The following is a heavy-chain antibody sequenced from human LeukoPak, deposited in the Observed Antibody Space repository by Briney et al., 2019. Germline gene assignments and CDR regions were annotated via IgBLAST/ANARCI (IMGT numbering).Heavy chain of an antibody. V-gene: IGHV3-49*04. CDR1: GINLWGLC. CDR3: TRDQTPYY. CDR2: IRSKIYGGTP. Sequence: GFLKTFRSTSGINLWGLCLTLVRPAPGKGPEWVGFIRSKIYGGTPEYAASVKGRFTISRDDSKGVAYLQMNSLKTEDTAVYYCTRDQTPYYWGQGTLVTVAS. J-gene: IGHJ4*02.